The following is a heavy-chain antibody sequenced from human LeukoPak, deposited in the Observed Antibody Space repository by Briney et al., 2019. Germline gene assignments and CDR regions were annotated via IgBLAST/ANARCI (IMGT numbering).Heavy chain of an antibody. V-gene: IGHV4-39*07. CDR3: ARGGWNKFDY. Sequence: SETLSLTCTVSGGSIRSNYYWGWIRQPPGKGLEWIGSIYYSGNSYYNPSLKSRVTMSIDTSKNQFSLKLSSVTAADTAVYYCARGGWNKFDYWGQGTLVTVSS. CDR1: GGSIRSNYY. CDR2: IYYSGNS. D-gene: IGHD3-22*01. J-gene: IGHJ4*02.